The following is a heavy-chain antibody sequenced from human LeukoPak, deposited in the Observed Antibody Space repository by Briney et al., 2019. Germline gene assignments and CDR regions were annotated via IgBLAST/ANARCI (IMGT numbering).Heavy chain of an antibody. CDR3: VRDRLEVTYNWFDP. J-gene: IGHJ5*02. V-gene: IGHV4-39*07. Sequence: PSETLSLTCTVSGGSISSSSYYWGWIRQPPGKGLEWIGRVYTSGGTNYNPSLKSRVTMSVDTSKNQFSLKLNSVTAADTAVYYCVRDRLEVTYNWFDPWGQGTLVTVSS. D-gene: IGHD2-21*02. CDR1: GGSISSSSYY. CDR2: VYTSGGT.